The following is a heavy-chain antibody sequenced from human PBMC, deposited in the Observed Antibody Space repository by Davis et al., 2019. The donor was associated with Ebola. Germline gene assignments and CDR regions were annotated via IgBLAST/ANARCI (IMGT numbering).Heavy chain of an antibody. CDR1: GFSFISYA. V-gene: IGHV3-23*01. Sequence: GESLKISCAASGFSFISYAMAWVRQTPGKGLEWVAGISGSGGTTYFAESVKGRFTISRDNSKNIVFLQMTSLRAEDTAVYYCARDRAGSGLPFDPWGQGTLVTVSS. J-gene: IGHJ5*02. CDR2: ISGSGGTT. D-gene: IGHD3-10*01. CDR3: ARDRAGSGLPFDP.